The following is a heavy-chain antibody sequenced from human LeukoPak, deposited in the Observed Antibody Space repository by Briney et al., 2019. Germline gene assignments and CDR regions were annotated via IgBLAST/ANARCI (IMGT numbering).Heavy chain of an antibody. CDR3: ARRVFWSGSNSHFDY. CDR2: IYYSGST. CDR1: GYSISSGYY. J-gene: IGHJ4*02. D-gene: IGHD3-3*01. V-gene: IGHV4-38-2*01. Sequence: SETLSLTCAVSGYSISSGYYWGWIRQPPGKGLEWIGSIYYSGSTYYNPSLKSRVTISVDTSKNQFSLKLSSVTAADTAVYYCARRVFWSGSNSHFDYWGQGTLVTVSS.